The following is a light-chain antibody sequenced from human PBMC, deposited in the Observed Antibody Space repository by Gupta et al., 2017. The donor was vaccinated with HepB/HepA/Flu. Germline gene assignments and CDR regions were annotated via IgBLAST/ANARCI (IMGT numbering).Light chain of an antibody. V-gene: IGKV1-39*01. Sequence: DIQMTQSPSSLSASEGDRVTITCRASQRISTYLNWYQHKAGKAPKLLMYDASTLQSGVPSRFSGSGSGTDFTLTISSLQPEDIATYYCQQSDTTPPTFGQGTXLEIK. CDR1: QRISTY. CDR3: QQSDTTPPT. J-gene: IGKJ2*01. CDR2: DAS.